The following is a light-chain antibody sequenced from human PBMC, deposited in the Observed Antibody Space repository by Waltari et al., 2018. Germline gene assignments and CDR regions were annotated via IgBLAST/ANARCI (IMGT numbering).Light chain of an antibody. CDR1: SSDLGGYKY. CDR3: SSYAGSIYV. Sequence: QSALTQPPSASGSPGQSVTIPCTGTSSDLGGYKYVSWYQQHPGKVPKLMIYEVSKRPSGVPDRFSGSKSGNTASLTVSGLQAEDEADYYCSSYAGSIYVFGTGTKVTVL. CDR2: EVS. V-gene: IGLV2-8*01. J-gene: IGLJ1*01.